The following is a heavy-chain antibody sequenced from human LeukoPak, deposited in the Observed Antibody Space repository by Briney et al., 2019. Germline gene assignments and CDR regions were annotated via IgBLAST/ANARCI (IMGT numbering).Heavy chain of an antibody. V-gene: IGHV4-34*01. CDR2: INHSGST. J-gene: IGHJ4*02. D-gene: IGHD2-21*02. CDR1: GGSFSGYY. Sequence: PETLSLTCAVYGGSFSGYYWSWIRQPPGKGLEWIGEINHSGSTNYNPSLKSRVTISVDTSKNQFSLKLSSVTAADTAVYYCARSRPPGGDDYWGQGTLVTVSS. CDR3: ARSRPPGGDDY.